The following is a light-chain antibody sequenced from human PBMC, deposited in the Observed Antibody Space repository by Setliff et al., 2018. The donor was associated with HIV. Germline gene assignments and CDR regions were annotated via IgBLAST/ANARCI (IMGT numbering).Light chain of an antibody. CDR1: SSDAGGYNY. J-gene: IGLJ1*01. Sequence: QSALTQPASVSGSPGQSITISCTGTSSDAGGYNYVSWYQQHPGKAPKLMIYDVTNRPSGVSNRFSGSNSGNTASLTISGLQAEDEADYYCSSYTSNNSGVFGTGTKVTV. V-gene: IGLV2-14*03. CDR3: SSYTSNNSGV. CDR2: DVT.